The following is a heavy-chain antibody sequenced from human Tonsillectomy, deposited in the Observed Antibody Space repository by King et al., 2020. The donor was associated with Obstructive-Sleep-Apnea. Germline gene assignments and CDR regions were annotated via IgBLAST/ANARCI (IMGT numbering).Heavy chain of an antibody. J-gene: IGHJ4*02. V-gene: IGHV4-30-4*01. CDR1: GGSIRSGDYY. D-gene: IGHD3-10*01. Sequence: QLQESGPGLVKPSQTLSLTCTVSGGSIRSGDYYWSWIRQPPGKGLEWIGYIYYSGSTYYNPSLKSRVTISVDTSKNQFSLKLSSVTAADTAVYYCARAGTTMVRGVLWFDYWGQGTLVTVSS. CDR3: ARAGTTMVRGVLWFDY. CDR2: IYYSGST.